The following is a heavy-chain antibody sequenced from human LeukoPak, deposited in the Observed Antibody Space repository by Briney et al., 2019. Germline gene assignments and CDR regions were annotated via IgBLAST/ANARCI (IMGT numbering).Heavy chain of an antibody. CDR3: ARDTGLEVYWFDP. J-gene: IGHJ5*02. D-gene: IGHD1-14*01. CDR1: GFTFSSYS. Sequence: GGSLRLSCAASGFTFSSYSMNWVRQAPGKGLEWVSSISSSSSYIYYADSVKGRFTISRDNAKNSLYLQMNSLRAEDTAVYYCARDTGLEVYWFDPWGQGTLVTVSS. CDR2: ISSSSSYI. V-gene: IGHV3-21*04.